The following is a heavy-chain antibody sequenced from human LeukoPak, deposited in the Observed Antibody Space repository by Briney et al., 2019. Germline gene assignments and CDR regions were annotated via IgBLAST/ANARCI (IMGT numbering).Heavy chain of an antibody. Sequence: SETLSLTCAVYGGSFSGYYWSWIRQPPGKGLEWIGEINHSGSTNYNPSLKSRVTISVDTSKNQFSPKLSSVTAADTAVYYCARRSIAVAGFDYWGQGTMVTVSS. CDR1: GGSFSGYY. CDR3: ARRSIAVAGFDY. J-gene: IGHJ3*01. V-gene: IGHV4-34*01. D-gene: IGHD6-19*01. CDR2: INHSGST.